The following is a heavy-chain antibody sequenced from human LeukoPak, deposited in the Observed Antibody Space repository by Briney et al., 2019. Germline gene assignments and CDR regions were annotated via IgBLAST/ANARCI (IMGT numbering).Heavy chain of an antibody. CDR1: GFTFSGHW. J-gene: IGHJ4*02. CDR3: TRDRSRAEDD. CDR2: INQGGSDK. D-gene: IGHD1-14*01. Sequence: GGSLRLSCAASGFTFSGHWMSWVRQAPGKGLEWVANINQGGSDKYYVDSVKGRFTISRDNANNLLYLQMNSLRGEGTAVYYCTRDRSRAEDDWGKGTLVTVSS. V-gene: IGHV3-7*01.